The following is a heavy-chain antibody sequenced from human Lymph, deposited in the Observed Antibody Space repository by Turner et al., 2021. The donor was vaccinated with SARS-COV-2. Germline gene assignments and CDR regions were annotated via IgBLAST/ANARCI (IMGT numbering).Heavy chain of an antibody. J-gene: IGHJ6*02. CDR1: GFIVSSNY. D-gene: IGHD1-1*01. CDR3: ARDLQLYGMDV. CDR2: IYSGGST. Sequence: EVQLVETGGGLFQPGGSLRLSCAASGFIVSSNYMNWVRQAPGKGLEWVSLIYSGGSTYYADSVKGRFTISRDNSKNTLYLQMNSLRAEDTAVYYCARDLQLYGMDVWGQGTTVTVS. V-gene: IGHV3-53*02.